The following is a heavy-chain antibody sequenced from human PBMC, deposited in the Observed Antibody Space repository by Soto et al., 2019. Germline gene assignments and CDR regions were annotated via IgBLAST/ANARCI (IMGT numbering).Heavy chain of an antibody. J-gene: IGHJ6*02. CDR2: ISAYNGNT. V-gene: IGHV1-18*01. CDR3: AGSVLRYFDWATDYYYYYGMDA. CDR1: GYTFTSYG. D-gene: IGHD3-9*01. Sequence: ASVKVSCKASGYTFTSYGISWVRQAPGQGLEWMGWISAYNGNTNYAQKLQGRVTMTTDTSTSTAYMELRSLRSDDTAVYYCAGSVLRYFDWATDYYYYYGMDAWGQGTTVTVSS.